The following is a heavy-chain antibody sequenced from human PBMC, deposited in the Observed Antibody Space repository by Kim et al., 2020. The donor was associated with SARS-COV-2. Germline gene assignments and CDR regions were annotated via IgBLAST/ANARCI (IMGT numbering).Heavy chain of an antibody. D-gene: IGHD3-16*01. CDR1: GFRFSNYA. J-gene: IGHJ6*01. CDR3: AKSPPGSYAYFYYGMDD. V-gene: IGHV3-23*01. Sequence: GGSLRLSCAASGFRFSNYAMSWVRQAPGKGLEWVSGISGGGSGTYCADSVKGRFTISRDNSKNTLYLQMNSLGAEDTAVYYCAKSPPGSYAYFYYGMDD. CDR2: ISGGGSGT.